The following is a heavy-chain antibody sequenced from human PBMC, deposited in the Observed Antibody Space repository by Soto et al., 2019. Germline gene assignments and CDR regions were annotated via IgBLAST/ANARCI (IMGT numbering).Heavy chain of an antibody. CDR2: IRRKANNYAT. D-gene: IGHD3-3*01. CDR1: GFIFSDSA. CDR3: TRGRDVWGGYPRYYLDS. V-gene: IGHV3-73*02. J-gene: IGHJ4*02. Sequence: EVQLVESGGGLVQPGGSLKLSCAASGFIFSDSALHWVRQASGKGLEWVGRIRRKANNYATTYAASVEGRFAISRDDSKNTAYLQMNSLKTEDTAIYYCTRGRDVWGGYPRYYLDSWGQGTLVTVSS.